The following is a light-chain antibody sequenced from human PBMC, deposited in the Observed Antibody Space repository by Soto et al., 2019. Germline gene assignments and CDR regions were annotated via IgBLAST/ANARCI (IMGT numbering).Light chain of an antibody. CDR1: QTISSW. Sequence: DIQMTQSPSTLSGSVGDRVTITCRASQTISSWLAWYQQKPGKAPNLLIYAASGLQSGVPSRFSGSGSGTDFTLTISSLQPDDFATYYCQQYNGYPWTFGQGTKVDIK. CDR2: AAS. CDR3: QQYNGYPWT. J-gene: IGKJ1*01. V-gene: IGKV1-5*01.